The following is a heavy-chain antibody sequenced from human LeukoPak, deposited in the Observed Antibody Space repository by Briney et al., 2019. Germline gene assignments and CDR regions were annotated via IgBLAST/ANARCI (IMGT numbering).Heavy chain of an antibody. CDR2: ISQDGSEK. CDR1: GFTFSAYW. V-gene: IGHV3-7*04. Sequence: GGSLRLSCAASGFTFSAYWMSWVRQAPGKGPEWVASISQDGSEKNYVDSVKGRFTISRDHARNSLYLQMNSLRAEDTAVYYCVRGTLRYTDTWGQGTLVTVSS. CDR3: VRGTLRYTDT. J-gene: IGHJ5*02. D-gene: IGHD3-9*01.